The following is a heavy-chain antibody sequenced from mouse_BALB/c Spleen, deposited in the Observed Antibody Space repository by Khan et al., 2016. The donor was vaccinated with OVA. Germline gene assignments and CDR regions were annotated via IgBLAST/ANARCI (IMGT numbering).Heavy chain of an antibody. CDR1: GFTFSSYG. CDR3: ARSLVDYHAMDY. V-gene: IGHV5-9-3*01. D-gene: IGHD2-2*01. Sequence: EVELVESGGGLVKPGGSLKLSCSASGFTFSSYGMSWVRQTPEKRLEWVATIRSGGHYTFYPDSVKGRFTISRDNAKNTLYLQMSSLRSEDTAMYYCARSLVDYHAMDYWGQGTSVTVSS. J-gene: IGHJ4*01. CDR2: IRSGGHYT.